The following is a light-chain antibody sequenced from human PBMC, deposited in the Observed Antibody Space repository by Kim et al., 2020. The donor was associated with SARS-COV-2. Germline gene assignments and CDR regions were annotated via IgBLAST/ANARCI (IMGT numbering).Light chain of an antibody. Sequence: ALGQTVRITCQGDSLRSYYASWYQQKPGQATVRVIYGKNNRPSGIPDRFSGSSSGNTASLTITGAQAEDEADYYCNSRDSSGNHWVFGGGTQLTVL. CDR3: NSRDSSGNHWV. V-gene: IGLV3-19*01. CDR1: SLRSYY. CDR2: GKN. J-gene: IGLJ3*02.